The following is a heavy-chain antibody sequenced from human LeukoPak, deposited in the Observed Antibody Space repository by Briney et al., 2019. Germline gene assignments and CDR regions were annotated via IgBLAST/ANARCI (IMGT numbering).Heavy chain of an antibody. CDR1: GFTFSSYG. CDR3: AKEHSYSNAFDI. J-gene: IGHJ3*02. CDR2: IRYDGSNK. Sequence: GGSLRLSCAASGFTFSSYGMHWVRQAPGKGLEWVAFIRYDGSNKYYADSVKGRFTISRDNSKNTLYLQMNSLRAKDTAVYYCAKEHSYSNAFDIWGQGTMVTVSS. D-gene: IGHD2-21*01. V-gene: IGHV3-30*02.